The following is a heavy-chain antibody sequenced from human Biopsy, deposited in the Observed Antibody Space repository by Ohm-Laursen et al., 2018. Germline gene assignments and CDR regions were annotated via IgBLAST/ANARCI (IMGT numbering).Heavy chain of an antibody. CDR2: IYYSGRT. CDR1: GGSISSDY. D-gene: IGHD2/OR15-2a*01. CDR3: ARATNSTGWPYYYFYGMDV. J-gene: IGHJ6*02. Sequence: SHTLSLTCAVSGGSISSDYWSWIRQTPGKGLEWLGYIYYSGRTNYNPSLKSRVTISVDTSKNQFSLRLNSVTAADTAVYYCARATNSTGWPYYYFYGMDVWGQGTTVTVSS. V-gene: IGHV4-59*07.